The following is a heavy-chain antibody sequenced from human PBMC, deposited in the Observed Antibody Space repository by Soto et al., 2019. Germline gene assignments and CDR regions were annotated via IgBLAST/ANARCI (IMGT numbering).Heavy chain of an antibody. CDR1: GGSFSGYY. J-gene: IGHJ4*02. CDR3: AETSSSSDFDY. D-gene: IGHD6-6*01. CDR2: INHSGST. Sequence: SETLSLTCAVYGGSFSGYYWSWIRQPPGKGLEWIGEINHSGSTNYNPSLKSRVTISVDTSKNQFSLKLSSVTAADTAVYYCAETSSSSDFDYWGQGTLVTVSS. V-gene: IGHV4-34*01.